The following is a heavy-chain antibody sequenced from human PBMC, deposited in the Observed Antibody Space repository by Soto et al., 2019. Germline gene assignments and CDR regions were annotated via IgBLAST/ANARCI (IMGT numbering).Heavy chain of an antibody. D-gene: IGHD4-4*01. J-gene: IGHJ6*02. V-gene: IGHV3-7*03. CDR2: IKQDGSEK. Sequence: VGSLRLSCAASGFTFSSYWMSWVRQAPGKGLEWVANIKQDGSEKYYVDSVKGRFTISRDNAKDSLYLQMNSLRAEDTAVYYCARHISNFRYYYYAMDVWGQGTTVTVSS. CDR1: GFTFSSYW. CDR3: ARHISNFRYYYYAMDV.